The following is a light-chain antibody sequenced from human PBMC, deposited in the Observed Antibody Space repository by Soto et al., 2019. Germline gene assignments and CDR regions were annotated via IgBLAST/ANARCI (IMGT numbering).Light chain of an antibody. V-gene: IGKV3-11*01. CDR1: QSVSRY. J-gene: IGKJ1*01. Sequence: EIVLTQSPVTLSLSPGERATLSCRASQSVSRYLAWYQQKPDQAPRLLIYDAFNRATGIPARFSGSGSGTEFTLTISSLQSEDFAVYYCQQYGSSGTFGQGTKVDIK. CDR2: DAF. CDR3: QQYGSSGT.